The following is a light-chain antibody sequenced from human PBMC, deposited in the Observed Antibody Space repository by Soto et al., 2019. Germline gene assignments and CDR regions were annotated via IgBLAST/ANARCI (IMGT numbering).Light chain of an antibody. Sequence: VLTQSPGTLSLSPGERATLSCRASQRVSSNYLAWYQQKPGQAPRLLISGASSRAAGIPDRFSGSGSETDFTLTISRLEPEDFAMYHFQQYGDSHPTFGQGTKGDI. V-gene: IGKV3-20*01. CDR2: GAS. CDR3: QQYGDSHPT. J-gene: IGKJ1*01. CDR1: QRVSSNY.